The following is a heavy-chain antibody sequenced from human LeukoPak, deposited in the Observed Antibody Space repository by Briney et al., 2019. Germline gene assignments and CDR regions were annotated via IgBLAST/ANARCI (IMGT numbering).Heavy chain of an antibody. J-gene: IGHJ4*02. D-gene: IGHD1-26*01. V-gene: IGHV3-23*01. CDR2: IGGGGDGK. CDR1: GFTFSGSA. CDR3: AKVLSGSQDY. Sequence: GGSLRLSCAASGFTFSGSAMSWVRQAPGQGLEWVSTIGGGGDGKYYADSAHGRRTNSSENCKNTEYLQRNSLRAEDMAVYYCAKVLSGSQDYWGQGTLVSVFS.